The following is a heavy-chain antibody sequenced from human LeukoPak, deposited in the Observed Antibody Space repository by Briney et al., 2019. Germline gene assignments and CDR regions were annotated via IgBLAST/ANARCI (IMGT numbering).Heavy chain of an antibody. CDR1: GYTFTGYY. J-gene: IGHJ4*02. CDR2: INPNSGGT. V-gene: IGHV1-2*02. Sequence: ASVKVSCKASGYTFTGYYMHWVRQAPGQGLEWMGWINPNSGGTNYAQKFQGRVTMTRDTSISTAYMELSRLRSDDTAVYYCARDRGTTVTTNELDYWGQGTLVTVSS. D-gene: IGHD4-17*01. CDR3: ARDRGTTVTTNELDY.